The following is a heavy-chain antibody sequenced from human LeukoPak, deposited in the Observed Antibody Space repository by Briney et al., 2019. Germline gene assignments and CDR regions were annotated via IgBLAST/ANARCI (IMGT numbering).Heavy chain of an antibody. Sequence: SETLSLTCTVSGGSISSSSYYWGWIRQPPGKGLEWIGSIYYSGSTYYNPSLKSRVTISVDTSKNQFFLKLSSVTAADTAVYYCASLRITMVRGVKPFDYWGQGTLVTVSS. CDR3: ASLRITMVRGVKPFDY. V-gene: IGHV4-39*01. J-gene: IGHJ4*02. CDR2: IYYSGST. D-gene: IGHD3-10*01. CDR1: GGSISSSSYY.